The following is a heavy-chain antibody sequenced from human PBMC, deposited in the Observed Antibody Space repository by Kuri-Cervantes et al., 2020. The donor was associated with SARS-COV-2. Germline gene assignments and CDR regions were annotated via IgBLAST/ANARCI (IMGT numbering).Heavy chain of an antibody. CDR1: GYSISSGYF. CDR2: INHSGST. CDR3: ARRSAYYTGMRNWFDP. V-gene: IGHV4-38-2*01. D-gene: IGHD3-3*01. J-gene: IGHJ5*02. Sequence: SETLSLTCAVSGYSISSGYFWGWIRQPPGKGLEWIGEINHSGSTNYNPSLKSRVTISVDTSKNQFSLKLSSVTAADTAVYYCARRSAYYTGMRNWFDPWGQGTLVTVSS.